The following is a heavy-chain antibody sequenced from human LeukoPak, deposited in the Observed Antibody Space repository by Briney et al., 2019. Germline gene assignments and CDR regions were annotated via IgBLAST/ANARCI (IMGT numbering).Heavy chain of an antibody. Sequence: GGSLRLSCAASGFTFSSYWMSWVRQAPGKGLEWVANIKQDGSGKYYVDSVKGRFTISRDNAKNSLYLQMNSLRAEDTAVYYCARDRDFWSGYYYYYYMDVWGKGTTVTVSS. CDR1: GFTFSSYW. D-gene: IGHD3-3*01. CDR2: IKQDGSGK. J-gene: IGHJ6*03. CDR3: ARDRDFWSGYYYYYYMDV. V-gene: IGHV3-7*01.